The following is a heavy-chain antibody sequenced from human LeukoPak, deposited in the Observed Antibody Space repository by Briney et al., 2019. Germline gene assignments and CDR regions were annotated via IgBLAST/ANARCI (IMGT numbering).Heavy chain of an antibody. Sequence: GESLKISRKGSGYSFTSYWIGWVRQMPGKGLEWMGIIYPGDSDTRYSPSFQGQVTISADKSISTAYLQWSSLKASDTAMYYCARRDSRYSSSWYLSYWFDPWGQGTLVTVSS. D-gene: IGHD6-13*01. CDR3: ARRDSRYSSSWYLSYWFDP. CDR2: IYPGDSDT. CDR1: GYSFTSYW. J-gene: IGHJ5*02. V-gene: IGHV5-51*01.